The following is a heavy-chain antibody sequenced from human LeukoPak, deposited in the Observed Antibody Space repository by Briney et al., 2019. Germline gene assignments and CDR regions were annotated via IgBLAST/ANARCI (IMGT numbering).Heavy chain of an antibody. V-gene: IGHV1-69*05. D-gene: IGHD5-12*01. J-gene: IGHJ4*02. Sequence: SVKVSCKASGATFSSYAISWVRQAPGQGLGWMGGIIPIFGTANYAQKFQGRVTITTDESTSTAYMELSSLRSEDTAVYYCASNIVATIWRRYYFDYWGQGTLVTVSS. CDR3: ASNIVATIWRRYYFDY. CDR2: IIPIFGTA. CDR1: GATFSSYA.